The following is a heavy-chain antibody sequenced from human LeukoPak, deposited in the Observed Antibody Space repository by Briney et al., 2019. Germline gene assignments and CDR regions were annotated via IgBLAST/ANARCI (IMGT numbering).Heavy chain of an antibody. CDR3: AKVSFGDRYCFDY. J-gene: IGHJ4*02. D-gene: IGHD4-17*01. V-gene: IGHV3-23*01. Sequence: GGSLRLSCAASGFTFSSYAMSWVRQAPGKGLEWVSAISGSGGSTGYADSVKGRFTISRDNSKNTLYLQMNSLRAEDTAVYYCAKVSFGDRYCFDYWGQRTLVTVSS. CDR2: ISGSGGST. CDR1: GFTFSSYA.